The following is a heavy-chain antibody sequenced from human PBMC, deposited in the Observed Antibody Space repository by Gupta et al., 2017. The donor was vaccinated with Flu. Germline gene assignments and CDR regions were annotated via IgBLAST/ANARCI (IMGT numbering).Heavy chain of an antibody. CDR1: GYSFTSYW. CDR2: IYPGDSDT. V-gene: IGHV5-51*03. CDR3: ARPNWSSSRGGAFDI. Sequence: EVQLVQSGAEVKKPGESLKISCKGSGYSFTSYWIGWVRQMPGKGLEWMGIIYPGDSDTRYSPSFQSQVTISADKSISTAYLQWSSLKASDTAMYYCARPNWSSSRGGAFDIWGQGTMVTVSS. D-gene: IGHD6-13*01. J-gene: IGHJ3*02.